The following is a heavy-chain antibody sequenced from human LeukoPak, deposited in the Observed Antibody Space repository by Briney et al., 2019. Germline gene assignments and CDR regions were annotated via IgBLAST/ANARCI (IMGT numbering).Heavy chain of an antibody. D-gene: IGHD4-17*01. CDR2: INHSGST. CDR3: ARGRVKLGRRPNGRTVLFDY. V-gene: IGHV4-34*01. CDR1: GGSFSGYY. J-gene: IGHJ4*02. Sequence: SETLSLTCAVYGGSFSGYYWSWIRQPPGKGLEWIGEINHSGSTNYNPSLKSRVTISVDTSRNQFSLKLSSVTAADTAVYYCARGRVKLGRRPNGRTVLFDYWGQGTLVTVSS.